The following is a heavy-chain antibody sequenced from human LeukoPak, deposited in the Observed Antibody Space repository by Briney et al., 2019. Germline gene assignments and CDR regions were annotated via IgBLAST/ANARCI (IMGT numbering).Heavy chain of an antibody. CDR1: GYTFTDYY. J-gene: IGHJ4*02. CDR2: INPSGGST. Sequence: ASVKVSCKASGYTFTDYYMHWVRQAPGQGLEWMGIINPSGGSTSYAQKFQGRVTMTRDTSTSTVYMELSSLRSEDTAVYYCARDQTAMPFRSALPGVPDYWGQGTLVTVSS. D-gene: IGHD5-18*01. CDR3: ARDQTAMPFRSALPGVPDY. V-gene: IGHV1-46*01.